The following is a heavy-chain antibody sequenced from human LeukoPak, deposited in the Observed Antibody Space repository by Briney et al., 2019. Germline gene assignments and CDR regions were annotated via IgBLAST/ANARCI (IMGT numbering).Heavy chain of an antibody. V-gene: IGHV1-69*13. D-gene: IGHD3-22*01. CDR2: IIPIFGTA. CDR1: GGTFSSYA. Sequence: SVKVPCKASGGTFSSYATSWVRQAPGQGLEWMGGIIPIFGTANYAQKFQGRVTITADESTSTAYMELSSLRSEDTAVYYCARDSSGSDYNWFDPWGQGTLVTVSS. J-gene: IGHJ5*02. CDR3: ARDSSGSDYNWFDP.